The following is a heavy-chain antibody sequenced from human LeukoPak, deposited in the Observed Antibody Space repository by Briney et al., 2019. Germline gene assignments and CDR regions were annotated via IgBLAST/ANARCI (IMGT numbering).Heavy chain of an antibody. V-gene: IGHV4-59*01. CDR2: IYYSGST. CDR3: ARDRGPSGYDYFDY. CDR1: GVSISSYY. J-gene: IGHJ4*02. Sequence: SETLSLTCTVSGVSISSYYWSWIRQPPGKGLEWIGYIYYSGSTNYNPSLKSRVTISVDTSKNQFSLKLSSVTAADTAVYYCARDRGPSGYDYFDYWGQGTLVTVSS. D-gene: IGHD5-12*01.